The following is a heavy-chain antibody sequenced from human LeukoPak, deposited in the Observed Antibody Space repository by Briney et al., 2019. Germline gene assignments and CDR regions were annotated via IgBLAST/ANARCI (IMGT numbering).Heavy chain of an antibody. CDR1: GFTFSSYA. CDR3: ARRYGGYDYYFDY. V-gene: IGHV3-23*01. CDR2: ISGSGGST. J-gene: IGHJ4*02. D-gene: IGHD5-12*01. Sequence: GGSLRLSCAASGFTFSSYAMSWVRQASGKGLEWVSAISGSGGSTYYADSVKGRFTISRDNSKNTLYLQMNSLRAEDTAVYYCARRYGGYDYYFDYWGQGTLVTVSS.